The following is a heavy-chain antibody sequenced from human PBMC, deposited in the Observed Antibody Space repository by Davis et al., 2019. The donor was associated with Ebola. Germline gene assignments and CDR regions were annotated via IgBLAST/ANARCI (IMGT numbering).Heavy chain of an antibody. V-gene: IGHV3-49*04. D-gene: IGHD1-26*01. Sequence: PGGSLRLSCTTSGFTFGDYTMSWVRQTPGKGLEWVGLIRSKAYGGTAEYAASVKGRFTISRDDSKSIAYLQMKSLKTEDTAVYYCTRVGAKWELLYCFDYWGRGTLVTVSS. CDR1: GFTFGDYT. CDR2: IRSKAYGGTA. J-gene: IGHJ4*02. CDR3: TRVGAKWELLYCFDY.